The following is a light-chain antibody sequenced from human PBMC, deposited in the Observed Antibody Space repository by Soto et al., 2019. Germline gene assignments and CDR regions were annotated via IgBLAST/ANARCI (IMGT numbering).Light chain of an antibody. CDR1: QGIRNY. CDR3: QKYNSAPLT. Sequence: DIGMTQSPSSLSASVGDRVTITCRASQGIRNYLAWYQQKPGKVPKLLIYAASTLHSGVPSRFSGSGSGTDFTLTISSLQPEDVGTYYCQKYNSAPLTFGGGTKVEIK. J-gene: IGKJ4*01. V-gene: IGKV1-27*01. CDR2: AAS.